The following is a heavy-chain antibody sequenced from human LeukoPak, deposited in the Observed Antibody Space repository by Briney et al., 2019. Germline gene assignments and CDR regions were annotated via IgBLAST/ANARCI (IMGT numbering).Heavy chain of an antibody. CDR2: IYTSGST. V-gene: IGHV4-4*07. CDR1: GGSISSYY. D-gene: IGHD3-9*01. CDR3: ARGSYYDILTGYSPDDAFDI. J-gene: IGHJ3*02. Sequence: SETLSLTCTVSGGSISSYYWSWIRQPAGKGLEWIGRIYTSGSTKYNPSLKSRFTMSVDTSKNQFSLKLSSVTAADTAVYYCARGSYYDILTGYSPDDAFDIWGQGTMVTVSS.